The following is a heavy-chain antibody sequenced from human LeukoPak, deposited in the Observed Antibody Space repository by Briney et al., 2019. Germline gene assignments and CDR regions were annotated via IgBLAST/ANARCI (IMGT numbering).Heavy chain of an antibody. CDR1: GGSISSGGYY. CDR2: IYYSGST. Sequence: PSETLSLTCTVSGGSISSGGYYWSWIRQHPGKGLEWIGYIYYSGSTYYNPSHKSRVTISVDTSKNQFSLKLSSVTAADTAVYYCAVGVRGVILSLRYFQHWGQGTLVTVSS. J-gene: IGHJ1*01. V-gene: IGHV4-31*03. D-gene: IGHD3-10*01. CDR3: AVGVRGVILSLRYFQH.